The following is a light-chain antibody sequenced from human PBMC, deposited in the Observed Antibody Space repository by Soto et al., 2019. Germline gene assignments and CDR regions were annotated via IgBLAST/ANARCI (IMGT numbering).Light chain of an antibody. CDR3: QQYGSSLWT. J-gene: IGKJ1*01. CDR2: GAS. CDR1: QSVSSSY. V-gene: IGKV3-20*01. Sequence: EIVLTQSPGTLSLSPGERAPLSCRASQSVSSSYLGWYQQKPGQAPRLLIYGASSRATGIPDRFSGSGSGTDFTLTISRLEPEDFAVYYCQQYGSSLWTFGHGTKVDI.